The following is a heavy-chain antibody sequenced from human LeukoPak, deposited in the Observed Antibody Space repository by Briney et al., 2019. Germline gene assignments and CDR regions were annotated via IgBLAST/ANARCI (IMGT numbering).Heavy chain of an antibody. CDR2: ISGSSSYI. D-gene: IGHD2-2*01. CDR1: GFTFTSHG. Sequence: KPGGSLRLSCAASGFTFTSHGMNWVRQAPGKGLEWVSSISGSSSYIYYADSVKGRFTISRDNARNSLYLQMNSLRAEDTAVYYCAKVGEYQLLLYAFDMWGQGTMVTVSS. CDR3: AKVGEYQLLLYAFDM. J-gene: IGHJ3*02. V-gene: IGHV3-21*04.